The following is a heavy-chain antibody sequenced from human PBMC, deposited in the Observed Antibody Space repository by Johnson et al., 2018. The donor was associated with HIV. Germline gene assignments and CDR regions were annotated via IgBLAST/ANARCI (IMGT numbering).Heavy chain of an antibody. CDR3: ARGTPGDYDSSGYYRGSEAFDI. Sequence: VYLVESGGGLVQPGGSLRLSCAASGFTVSSNYMSWVRQAPGKGLEWVSVIYSGGSTYYADSVKGRFTISRDNSKNTLYLQMNSLRAEETAVYYCARGTPGDYDSSGYYRGSEAFDIWGQGTMVTVSS. CDR1: GFTVSSNY. J-gene: IGHJ3*02. CDR2: IYSGGST. D-gene: IGHD3-22*01. V-gene: IGHV3-66*01.